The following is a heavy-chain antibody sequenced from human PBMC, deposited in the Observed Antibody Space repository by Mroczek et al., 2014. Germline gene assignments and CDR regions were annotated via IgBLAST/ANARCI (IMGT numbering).Heavy chain of an antibody. V-gene: IGHV4-30-4*01. CDR2: IYYSGST. J-gene: IGHJ6*02. CDR1: GGSISSGDYY. D-gene: IGHD5-18*01. CDR3: ARDRGYSYGYGDYYYYGMDV. Sequence: QVQLQESGPGLVKPSQTLSLTCTVSGGSISSGDYYWSWIRQPPGKGLEWIGYIYYSGSTYYNPSLKSRVTISVDTSKNQFSLKLSSVTAADTAVYYCARDRGYSYGYGDYYYYGMDVWGQGTTVTGLL.